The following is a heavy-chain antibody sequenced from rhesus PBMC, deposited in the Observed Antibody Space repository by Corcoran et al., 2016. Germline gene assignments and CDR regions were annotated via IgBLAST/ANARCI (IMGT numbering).Heavy chain of an antibody. V-gene: IGHV1-1*01. D-gene: IGHD2-15*01. CDR3: TREPSTGGNRFDV. J-gene: IGHJ5-1*01. Sequence: QVQLVQSGGEIRQPGASLQLSCKTSGYTFTTHYIHWVRQAPGQDLGWKGQIPPYMGKKDYAQNVQGRVTMTTDTSATTDYMELRSLRSDDTAIYYCTREPSTGGNRFDVWGPGVLVTVSS. CDR2: IPPYMGKK. CDR1: GYTFTTHY.